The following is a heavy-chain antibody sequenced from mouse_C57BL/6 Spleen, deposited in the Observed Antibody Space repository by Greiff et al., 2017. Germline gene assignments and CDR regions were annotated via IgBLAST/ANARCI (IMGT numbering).Heavy chain of an antibody. J-gene: IGHJ2*01. Sequence: QVQLQQSGPELVKPGASVKISCKASGYAFSSSWMNWVKQRPGKGLEWIGRIYPGDGDTNYNGKFKGKATLTADKSSSTAYMQLSSLTSEDSAVYFCARYYGSSLYFDYWGQGTTLTVSS. V-gene: IGHV1-82*01. D-gene: IGHD1-1*01. CDR2: IYPGDGDT. CDR3: ARYYGSSLYFDY. CDR1: GYAFSSSW.